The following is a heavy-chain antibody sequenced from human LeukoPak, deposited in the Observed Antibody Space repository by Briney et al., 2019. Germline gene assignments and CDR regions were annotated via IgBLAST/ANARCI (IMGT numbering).Heavy chain of an antibody. D-gene: IGHD6-13*01. CDR2: MNPNSGNT. CDR3: ARLPGWGAAAESFDY. Sequence: ASVKVSGKASGYTFTSYDINWVRQATGQGLEWMGWMNPNSGNTGYAQKFQGRVTMTRDTSISTAYLQWSSLKASDTAMYYCARLPGWGAAAESFDYWGQGTLVTVSS. J-gene: IGHJ4*02. V-gene: IGHV1-8*01. CDR1: GYTFTSYD.